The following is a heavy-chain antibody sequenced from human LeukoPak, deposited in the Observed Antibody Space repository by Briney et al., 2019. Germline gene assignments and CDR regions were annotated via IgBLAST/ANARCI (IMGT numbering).Heavy chain of an antibody. CDR2: ISYDGSNK. Sequence: GGSLRLSCAASGFTFSSYAMHWVRQAPGKGLEWVAVISYDGSNKYYADSVKGRFTISRDNSKNTLYLQMNSLRAEHTAVYYCARPGEYNWNDCDYWGQGTLVTVSS. CDR1: GFTFSSYA. J-gene: IGHJ4*02. D-gene: IGHD1-1*01. CDR3: ARPGEYNWNDCDY. V-gene: IGHV3-30*04.